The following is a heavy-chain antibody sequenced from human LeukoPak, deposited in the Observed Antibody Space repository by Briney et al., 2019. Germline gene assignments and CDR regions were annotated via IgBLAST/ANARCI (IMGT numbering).Heavy chain of an antibody. CDR2: MHYSENV. D-gene: IGHD3-10*01. CDR1: GASIISNLDS. V-gene: IGHV4-39*01. J-gene: IGHJ4*02. Sequence: PSQSLSLTCTVAGASIISNLDSWAWIRQPPGKGREWIGDMHYSENVYYNSSLKSRVTIFVDTSQNQFSLKLSSVTAADTAVYYWARRGVITSRMVRGDFDYWVEGALVTVSS. CDR3: ARRGVITSRMVRGDFDY.